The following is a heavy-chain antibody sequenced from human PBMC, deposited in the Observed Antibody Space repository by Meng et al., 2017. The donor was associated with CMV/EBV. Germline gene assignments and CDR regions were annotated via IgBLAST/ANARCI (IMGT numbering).Heavy chain of an antibody. D-gene: IGHD2-2*01. CDR3: AREDIVVVPAASYYGMDV. Sequence: GESLKISCAASGFTVSGNHMSWVRQAPGKGLEWVSYISSSSSTIYYADSVKGRFTISRDNAKNSLYLQMNSLRAEDTAVYYCAREDIVVVPAASYYGMDVWGQGTTVTVSS. CDR1: GFTVSGNH. CDR2: ISSSSSTI. J-gene: IGHJ6*02. V-gene: IGHV3-48*04.